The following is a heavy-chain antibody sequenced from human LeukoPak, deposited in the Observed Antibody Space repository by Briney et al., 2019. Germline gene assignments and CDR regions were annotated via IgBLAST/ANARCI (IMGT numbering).Heavy chain of an antibody. CDR2: IYYSGST. D-gene: IGHD3-9*01. V-gene: IGHV4-59*01. CDR1: GGSISSYY. Sequence: PSETLSLTCTVSGGSISSYYWSWIRQPPGKGLEWIGYIYYSGSTNYNPSLKSRVTISVDTSKNQFSLKLSSVTAADTAVYYCARFEEFYYYMDVGGKGTTVTVSS. J-gene: IGHJ6*03. CDR3: ARFEEFYYYMDV.